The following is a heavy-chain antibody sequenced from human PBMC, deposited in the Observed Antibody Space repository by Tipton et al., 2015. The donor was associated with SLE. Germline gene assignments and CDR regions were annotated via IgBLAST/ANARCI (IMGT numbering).Heavy chain of an antibody. J-gene: IGHJ6*03. CDR1: NGSISSSPYY. V-gene: IGHV4-39*07. Sequence: LRLSCTVSNGSISSSPYYWGWIRQSPGKGLEWVGSIYYSGSTYYNPSLKSRFTISVDTSRNQCSLNLTSVTAADTAVYYCARGPYDYMDVWGKGTTVTFSS. CDR2: IYYSGST. CDR3: ARGPYDYMDV.